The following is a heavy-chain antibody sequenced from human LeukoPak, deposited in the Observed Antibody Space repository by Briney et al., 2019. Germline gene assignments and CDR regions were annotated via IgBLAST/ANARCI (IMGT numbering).Heavy chain of an antibody. V-gene: IGHV3-21*01. Sequence: PGGSLRLSCAASGFTFSSYSMNWVRQAPGKGLEWVSSISSSSSYIYYADSVKGRFTISRDNAKNSLYLQMNSLRAEDTAVYYCARDSDDFWSVNWFDPWGQGTLVTVSS. CDR2: ISSSSSYI. J-gene: IGHJ5*02. D-gene: IGHD3-3*01. CDR3: ARDSDDFWSVNWFDP. CDR1: GFTFSSYS.